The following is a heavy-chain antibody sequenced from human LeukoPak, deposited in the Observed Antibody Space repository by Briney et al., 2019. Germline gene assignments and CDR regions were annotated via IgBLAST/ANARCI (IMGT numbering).Heavy chain of an antibody. CDR2: IYYSGST. CDR3: AGRGSFYDGDAFDI. CDR1: GGSISSYY. Sequence: SETLSLTCTVSGGSISSYYWSWIRQPPGKGLEWIGYIYYSGSTNYNPSLKSRVTISVDTSKNQFSLKLSSVTAADTAVYYCAGRGSFYDGDAFDIWGQGTMVTVSS. V-gene: IGHV4-59*08. D-gene: IGHD5/OR15-5a*01. J-gene: IGHJ3*02.